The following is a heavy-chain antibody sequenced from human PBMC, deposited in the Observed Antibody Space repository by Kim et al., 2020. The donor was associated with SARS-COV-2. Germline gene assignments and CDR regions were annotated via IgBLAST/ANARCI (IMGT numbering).Heavy chain of an antibody. D-gene: IGHD2-15*01. CDR3: ARVTVRCSGGSCYSGDYYYYGMDV. CDR2: ISSSSSYI. V-gene: IGHV3-21*01. CDR1: GFTFSSYS. Sequence: GGSLRLSCAASGFTFSSYSMNWVRQAPGKGLEWVSSISSSSSYIYYADSVKGRFTISRDNAKNSLYLQMNSLRAEDTAVYYCARVTVRCSGGSCYSGDYYYYGMDVWGQGTTVTVSS. J-gene: IGHJ6*02.